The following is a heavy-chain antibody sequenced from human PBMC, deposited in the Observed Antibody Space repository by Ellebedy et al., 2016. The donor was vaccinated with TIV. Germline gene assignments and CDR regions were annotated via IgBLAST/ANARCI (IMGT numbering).Heavy chain of an antibody. CDR1: GFIFSGSA. CDR2: IRNEVNSYAT. Sequence: GESLKISCAASGFIFSGSAMHWVRQASGHGLEWVGHIRNEVNSYATAYAASVEGRFTISRDDSKNTAYLQMNSLKTEDTAVYYCTRLPDFKWIGELVFDFWGQGTLVTVSS. V-gene: IGHV3-73*01. CDR3: TRLPDFKWIGELVFDF. J-gene: IGHJ4*02. D-gene: IGHD3-10*01.